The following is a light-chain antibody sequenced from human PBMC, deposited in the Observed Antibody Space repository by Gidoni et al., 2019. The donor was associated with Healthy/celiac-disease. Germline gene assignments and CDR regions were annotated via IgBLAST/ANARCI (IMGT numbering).Light chain of an antibody. Sequence: EIVLTQSPATLSLSPGERATLSCRASQSVSSYLAWYQQKPGQAPRLLIYDASNRATRIPARFSGSGSATDFTLTISSLEPEDFAVYYCQQRSNWPPLTFGGGTKVEIK. CDR1: QSVSSY. V-gene: IGKV3-11*01. J-gene: IGKJ4*01. CDR3: QQRSNWPPLT. CDR2: DAS.